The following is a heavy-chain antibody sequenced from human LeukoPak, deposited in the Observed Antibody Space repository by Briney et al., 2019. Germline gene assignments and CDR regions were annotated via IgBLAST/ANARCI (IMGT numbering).Heavy chain of an antibody. CDR2: IYYSGST. CDR1: GGSISSYY. CDR3: ATEDSSGSLDY. V-gene: IGHV4-59*01. D-gene: IGHD3-22*01. Sequence: SETLSLTCTVSGGSISSYYWSWIRQPPGKGLEWIGYIYYSGSTNYNPSLKSRVTISVDTSKNQFSLKLSSVTAADTAVYYCATEDSSGSLDYWGQGTLATVSS. J-gene: IGHJ4*02.